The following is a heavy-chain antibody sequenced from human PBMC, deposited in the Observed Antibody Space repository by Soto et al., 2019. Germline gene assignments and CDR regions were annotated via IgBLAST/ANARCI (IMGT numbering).Heavy chain of an antibody. Sequence: GGSLRLSCAASGFTFSSYSMNWVRQAPGKGLEWVSYISSSSSTIYYADSVKGRFTISRDNAKNSLYLQMNSLRAEDTAVYYCARVRYYGSGSNPDIWGQGTMVTVSS. CDR2: ISSSSSTI. CDR1: GFTFSSYS. J-gene: IGHJ3*02. V-gene: IGHV3-48*01. D-gene: IGHD3-10*01. CDR3: ARVRYYGSGSNPDI.